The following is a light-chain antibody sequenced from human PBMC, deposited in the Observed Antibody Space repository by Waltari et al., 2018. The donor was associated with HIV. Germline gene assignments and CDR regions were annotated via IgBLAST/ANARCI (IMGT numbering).Light chain of an antibody. CDR1: QDISNY. Sequence: DIQMTQSPSSLSASVGDRVTITCQASQDISNYVNWYQQKPGKAPKLLICDTSNMETGVPSRFSGGGSVTNFTFTISSLQSEDLATYFCQQYDTRPHTFGGGTKVEIK. CDR2: DTS. V-gene: IGKV1-33*01. J-gene: IGKJ4*01. CDR3: QQYDTRPHT.